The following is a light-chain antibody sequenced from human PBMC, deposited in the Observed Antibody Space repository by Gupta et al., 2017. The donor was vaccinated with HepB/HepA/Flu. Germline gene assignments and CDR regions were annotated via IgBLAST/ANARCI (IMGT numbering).Light chain of an antibody. CDR3: SSYATSSTLRI. Sequence: YQQYPGKAPKLIIYDVSNRPSGVSNRFSGSMSGSTASLAISGLQGEDEADYFCSSYATSSTLRIFGGGTKVTVL. CDR2: DVS. V-gene: IGLV2-14*03. J-gene: IGLJ2*01.